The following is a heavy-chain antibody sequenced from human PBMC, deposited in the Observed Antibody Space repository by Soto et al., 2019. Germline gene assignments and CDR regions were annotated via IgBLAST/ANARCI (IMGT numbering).Heavy chain of an antibody. V-gene: IGHV4-39*01. CDR3: ARATYNYYYYYMDV. D-gene: IGHD3-16*01. CDR1: GGSISSDIYV. J-gene: IGHJ6*03. Sequence: PSETLCLTCTVSGGSISSDIYVWTWIRQRPEKGLEWIGRIYYSGSTYYNPSLKSRVTISVDTSKNQFSLKLSSVTAADTAVYYCARATYNYYYYYMDVWGKGTTVTVSS. CDR2: IYYSGST.